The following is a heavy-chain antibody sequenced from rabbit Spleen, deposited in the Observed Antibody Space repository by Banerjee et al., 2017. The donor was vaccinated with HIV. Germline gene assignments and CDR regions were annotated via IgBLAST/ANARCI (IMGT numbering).Heavy chain of an antibody. CDR2: IYIVTGKS. J-gene: IGHJ4*01. Sequence: EQLEEPGGGLANPEASLTLTCTASGDSFRGKDGMCWVRQAQGKGLEWMACIYIVTGKSVYANWAKGRFIMSRASSATVTLQMSSLTAAVTGTYFCARDLVAVIGWNFNLWGPGTLVSVS. CDR1: GDSFRGKDG. D-gene: IGHD1-1*01. V-gene: IGHV1S45*01. CDR3: ARDLVAVIGWNFNL.